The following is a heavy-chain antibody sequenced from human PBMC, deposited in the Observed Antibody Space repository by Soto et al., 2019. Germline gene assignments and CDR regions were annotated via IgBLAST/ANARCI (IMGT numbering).Heavy chain of an antibody. CDR2: IIPIFGTA. J-gene: IGHJ4*02. D-gene: IGHD2-8*01. CDR1: GGTFSSYA. V-gene: IGHV1-69*13. Sequence: SVKVSCKASGGTFSSYAISWVRQAPGQGLEWMGGIIPIFGTANYAQKFQGRVTITADESTSTAYMVFLQMNSLRAEDTALYYCAKNGLDNSPSAIDSWGPGTLVTVSS. CDR3: AKNGLDNSPSAIDS.